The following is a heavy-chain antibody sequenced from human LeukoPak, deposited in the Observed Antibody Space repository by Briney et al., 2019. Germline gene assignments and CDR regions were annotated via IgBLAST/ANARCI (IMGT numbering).Heavy chain of an antibody. CDR2: IKQDGSDK. Sequence: GGSLRLSCAASGFTVSSNYMSWVRQAPGKGLEWVANIKQDGSDKYYVESVKGRFTISRDNAKNSLYLQMNSLRAEDTAVYYCTRLSDTEGSSTSYRASDIWGQGTMVTVSS. D-gene: IGHD2-2*01. V-gene: IGHV3-7*01. CDR3: TRLSDTEGSSTSYRASDI. CDR1: GFTVSSNY. J-gene: IGHJ3*02.